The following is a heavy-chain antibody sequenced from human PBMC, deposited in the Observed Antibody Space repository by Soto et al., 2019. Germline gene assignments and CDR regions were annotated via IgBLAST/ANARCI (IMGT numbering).Heavy chain of an antibody. J-gene: IGHJ2*01. CDR2: MNPNSGDT. Sequence: QEQLVQSGAEVKKPGASVKVSCKASGYTFTSYDINWVRLVTVQGLEWMGWMNPNSGDTGYAQKFKGRVTMTRNTIIRTFYMELSSLRSEYTAVYYSTRGPDFVSNGHGYWYFDVWGRGTLVTVSS. D-gene: IGHD6-19*01. CDR3: TRGPDFVSNGHGYWYFDV. CDR1: GYTFTSYD. V-gene: IGHV1-8*01.